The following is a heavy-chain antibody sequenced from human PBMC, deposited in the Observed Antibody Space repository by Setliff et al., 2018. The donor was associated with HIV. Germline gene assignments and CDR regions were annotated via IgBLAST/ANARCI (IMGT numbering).Heavy chain of an antibody. CDR3: ARTRGRALLSYYFDS. V-gene: IGHV1-18*01. CDR2: ISTYSDET. Sequence: ASVKVSCKASGYTFLTYGISWVRQAPGQGLEWMGWISTYSDETSYAQNLQGRVTMTTDTSTSTAYMELRSLRFDDTAVYYCARTRGRALLSYYFDSWGQGRLVTV. CDR1: GYTFLTYG. J-gene: IGHJ4*02.